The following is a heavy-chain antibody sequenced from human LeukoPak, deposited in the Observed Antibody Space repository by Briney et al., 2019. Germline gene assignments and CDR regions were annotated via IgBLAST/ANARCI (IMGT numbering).Heavy chain of an antibody. D-gene: IGHD4-17*01. J-gene: IGHJ4*02. V-gene: IGHV3-30*04. CDR2: ISYDGSNK. CDR3: ARDRGSDGDLNFDY. CDR1: GFTSSSYA. Sequence: GRSLRLSCAASGFTSSSYAMHWVRQAPGKGLEWVAVISYDGSNKYYADSVKGRFTISRDNSKNTLYLQMNSLRAEDTAVYYCARDRGSDGDLNFDYWGQGTLVTVSS.